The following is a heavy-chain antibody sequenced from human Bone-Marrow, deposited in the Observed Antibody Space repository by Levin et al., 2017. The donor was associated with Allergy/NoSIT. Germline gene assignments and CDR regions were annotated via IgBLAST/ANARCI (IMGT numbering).Heavy chain of an antibody. D-gene: IGHD3-3*01. V-gene: IGHV3-9*01. CDR3: AKGAVRFLEWTRFDY. CDR2: ISWNGGNI. J-gene: IGHJ4*02. Sequence: GGSLRLSCTTSGFKFDEYVIHWVRQAPGKGLEWVSTISWNGGNIAYADSVKGRFTISRDNAKNSLFLQMNSLRPEDTALYYCAKGAVRFLEWTRFDYWGQGTLVTVSS. CDR1: GFKFDEYV.